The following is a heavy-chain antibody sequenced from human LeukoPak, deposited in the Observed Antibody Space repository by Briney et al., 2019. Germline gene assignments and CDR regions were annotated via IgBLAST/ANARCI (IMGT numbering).Heavy chain of an antibody. V-gene: IGHV3-15*01. CDR2: IKSKTDGGTT. CDR1: GFTFSNAW. Sequence: GGSLRLSCAASGFTFSNAWMSWVRQAPGKGLEWVGRIKSKTDGGTTDYAAPVKGRFTTSRDDSKNTLYLQMNSLRAEDTAVYYYAKDEGRGVIKPGLDYWGQGTLVTVSS. D-gene: IGHD3-10*01. CDR3: AKDEGRGVIKPGLDY. J-gene: IGHJ4*02.